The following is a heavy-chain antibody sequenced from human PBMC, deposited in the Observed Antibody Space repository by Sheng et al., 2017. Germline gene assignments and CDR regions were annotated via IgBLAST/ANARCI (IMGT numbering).Heavy chain of an antibody. J-gene: IGHJ4*02. CDR3: ARDRGSSSYFDY. Sequence: QLQLQESGPGLVKPSETLSLTCTVSGGSISSSSYYWGWIRQPPGKGLEWIGSIYYSGSTYYNPSLKSRVTISVDTSKNQLSLKLSSVTAADTVVYYCARDRGSSSYFDYWGQGTLVTVSS. D-gene: IGHD6-6*01. CDR2: IYYSGST. V-gene: IGHV4-39*07. CDR1: GGSISSSSYY.